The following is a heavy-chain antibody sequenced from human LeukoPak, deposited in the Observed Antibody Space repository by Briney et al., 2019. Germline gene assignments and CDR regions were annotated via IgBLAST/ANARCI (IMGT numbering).Heavy chain of an antibody. CDR2: ISSSGSTI. Sequence: GGSLRLSCAASGFTFSNAWMGWIRQAPGKGLEWVSYISSSGSTIYYADSVKGRFTISRDNAKNSLYLQMNSLRAEDTAVYYCARDRGYSYGPSFDYWGQGTLVTVSS. J-gene: IGHJ4*02. CDR3: ARDRGYSYGPSFDY. CDR1: GFTFSNAW. D-gene: IGHD5-18*01. V-gene: IGHV3-11*01.